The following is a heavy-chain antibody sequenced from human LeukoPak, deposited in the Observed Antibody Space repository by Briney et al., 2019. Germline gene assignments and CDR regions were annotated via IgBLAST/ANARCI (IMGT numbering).Heavy chain of an antibody. D-gene: IGHD1-1*01. CDR3: ARDSPVLGFDP. V-gene: IGHV1-69*04. Sequence: ASVKVSCKASGGIFSSYTISWVRQAPGQGLEWMGRIIPILGIANYAQKFRDRVTITADKSTSTAYMELSSLRSEDTAVYYCARDSPVLGFDPWGQGTLVTVSS. CDR2: IIPILGIA. CDR1: GGIFSSYT. J-gene: IGHJ5*02.